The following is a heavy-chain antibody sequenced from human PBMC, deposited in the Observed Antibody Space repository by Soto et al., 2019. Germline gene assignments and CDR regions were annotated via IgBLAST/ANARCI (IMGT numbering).Heavy chain of an antibody. Sequence: QVQLQESGPGLVKPSETLSLTCTVSGGSLSPYYWIWIRQPPGKGLEWIGYIYHSGTTNYNPSLKSRVSISADTSKNQFSLKLSSVTAADTAVYYCARGGRYRYAMDVWGQGTTVSVSS. CDR1: GGSLSPYY. CDR2: IYHSGTT. D-gene: IGHD1-1*01. V-gene: IGHV4-59*01. CDR3: ARGGRYRYAMDV. J-gene: IGHJ6*02.